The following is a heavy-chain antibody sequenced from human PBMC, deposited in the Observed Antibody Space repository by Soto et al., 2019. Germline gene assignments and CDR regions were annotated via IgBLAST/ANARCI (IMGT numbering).Heavy chain of an antibody. V-gene: IGHV3-30*18. CDR2: ISYDGSNK. Sequence: GGSLRLSCAASGFTFSSYGMHWVRQAPGKGLEWVAVISYDGSNKYYADSVKGRFTISRDNSKNTLYLQMNSLRAEDTAVYYCAKDGSGSYYVHYDYWGQGTLVTVSS. D-gene: IGHD1-26*01. CDR3: AKDGSGSYYVHYDY. CDR1: GFTFSSYG. J-gene: IGHJ4*02.